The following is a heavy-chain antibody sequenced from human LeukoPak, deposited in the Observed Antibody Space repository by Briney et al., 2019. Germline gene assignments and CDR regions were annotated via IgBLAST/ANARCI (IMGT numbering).Heavy chain of an antibody. D-gene: IGHD3-10*01. Sequence: GGSLRLSCAASGFTFSSHGMSWVRQAPGKGLEWVSTISGSGDNTYYADSVKGRFTISRDNSKNTLYLQMNSLRAEDTAVYYCAKGPSLLWFGGGFDYWGQGTLVTVSS. CDR1: GFTFSSHG. CDR2: ISGSGDNT. V-gene: IGHV3-23*01. J-gene: IGHJ4*02. CDR3: AKGPSLLWFGGGFDY.